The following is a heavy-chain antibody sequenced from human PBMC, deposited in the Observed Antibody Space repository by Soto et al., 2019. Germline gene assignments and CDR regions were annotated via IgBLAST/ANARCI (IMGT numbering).Heavy chain of an antibody. D-gene: IGHD2-15*01. CDR3: ARDYCAGGSCYFFDY. J-gene: IGHJ4*02. CDR2: ISYDGSNK. V-gene: IGHV3-30-3*01. CDR1: GFTFSSYA. Sequence: QVQLVESGGGVVQPGRSLRLSCAASGFTFSSYAMHWVRQAPGKGLEWVAVISYDGSNKYYADSVKGRFTISRDNSKNTLYLQMNRLRAEDTAVYYCARDYCAGGSCYFFDYWGQGTLVTVSS.